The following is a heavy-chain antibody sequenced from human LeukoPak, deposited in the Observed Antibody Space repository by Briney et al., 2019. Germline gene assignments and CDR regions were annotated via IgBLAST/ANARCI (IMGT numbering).Heavy chain of an antibody. CDR1: GYSINSGYY. D-gene: IGHD3-16*01. Sequence: SETLSLTCTVSGYSINSGYYWGWIRQPPGKGLEWIGSIYYSGSTNYNPSLKSRVTISVDTSKNQFSLKLSSVTAADTAVYYCARELGIGGFDYWGQGTLVTVSS. V-gene: IGHV4-38-2*02. CDR2: IYYSGST. J-gene: IGHJ4*02. CDR3: ARELGIGGFDY.